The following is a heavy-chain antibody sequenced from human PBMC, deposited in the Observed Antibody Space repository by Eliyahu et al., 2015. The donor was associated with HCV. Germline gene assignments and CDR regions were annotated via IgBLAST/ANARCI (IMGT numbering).Heavy chain of an antibody. D-gene: IGHD3-10*01. V-gene: IGHV3-15*01. CDR3: TTGAPGGFDYYLDV. J-gene: IGHJ6*03. CDR2: IKSKTDGGTN. CDR1: GFTFSKAW. Sequence: EVQLVESGGGLVKPGGSLRLSCAASGFTFSKAWMSWVRQAPGKGLEWIGRIKSKTDGGTNGLPAPVEGRFTISRDDSKSTLYLQMNSLKTEDTAVYYCTTGAPGGFDYYLDVWGQGTTVTVSS.